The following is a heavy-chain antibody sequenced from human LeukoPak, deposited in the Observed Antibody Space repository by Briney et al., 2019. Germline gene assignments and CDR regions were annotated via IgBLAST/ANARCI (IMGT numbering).Heavy chain of an antibody. Sequence: PADTLSLTCTVSGDSISSYYWSWIRQPPGKGLEWIGYIYSSGTTNYNPSLTSRVTISVDTSNIQFSLRLSSVTAADTAVYYFARLSSCSMRTFDYWGQGTQVTVSS. J-gene: IGHJ4*02. CDR2: IYSSGTT. V-gene: IGHV4-59*08. D-gene: IGHD6-13*01. CDR3: ARLSSCSMRTFDY. CDR1: GDSISSYY.